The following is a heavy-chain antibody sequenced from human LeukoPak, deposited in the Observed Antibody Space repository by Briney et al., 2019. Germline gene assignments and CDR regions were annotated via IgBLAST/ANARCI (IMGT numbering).Heavy chain of an antibody. Sequence: SETLSLTCAVYGGPFSGYYWSWIRQPPGKGLEWIGEINHSGSTNYNPSLKSRVTISVDTSKNQFSLKLSSVTAADTAGYYCARGLSDAYYYYYYGMDVWGQGTTVTVSS. CDR2: INHSGST. J-gene: IGHJ6*02. CDR1: GGPFSGYY. V-gene: IGHV4-34*01. CDR3: ARGLSDAYYYYYYGMDV.